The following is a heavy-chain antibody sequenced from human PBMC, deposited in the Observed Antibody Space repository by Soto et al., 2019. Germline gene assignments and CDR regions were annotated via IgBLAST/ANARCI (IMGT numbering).Heavy chain of an antibody. J-gene: IGHJ3*02. D-gene: IGHD3-22*01. V-gene: IGHV1-69*13. Sequence: SVKVSCKASGGTFSSYAISWVRQAPGQGLEWMGGIIPIFGTANYAQKFQGRVTITADESTSTAYMELSSLRSEDTAVYYCARDHNDSSGYYYLNPDAFDIWGQGTMVTVSS. CDR3: ARDHNDSSGYYYLNPDAFDI. CDR1: GGTFSSYA. CDR2: IIPIFGTA.